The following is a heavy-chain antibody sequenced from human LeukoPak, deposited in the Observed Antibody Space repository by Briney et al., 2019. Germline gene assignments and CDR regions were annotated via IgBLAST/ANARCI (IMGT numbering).Heavy chain of an antibody. CDR3: ARRHGSLRCSGGSCYIRRTFDY. V-gene: IGHV4-39*07. D-gene: IGHD2-15*01. CDR2: IHYSGST. J-gene: IGHJ4*02. CDR1: GVSISSSSYY. Sequence: KTSETLSLTCTVSGVSISSSSYYWGWIRQPPGKGLEWIGSIHYSGSTNYNPSLKSRVTISVDTSKNQFSLKLSSVTAADTAVYYCARRHGSLRCSGGSCYIRRTFDYWGQGTLVTVSS.